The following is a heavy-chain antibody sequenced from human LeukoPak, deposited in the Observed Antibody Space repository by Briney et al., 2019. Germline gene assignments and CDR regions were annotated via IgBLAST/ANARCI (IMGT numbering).Heavy chain of an antibody. Sequence: SVTDSCKASLGTFSSYAISWVRPAPGQGLAWMGRIIPMFGTANYAQKFQGRVTITADKSTSTAYMELSSLRSEDTAVYYCAREGIMITFGGVIVRYFDYWGRGTLVTVSS. D-gene: IGHD3-16*02. CDR1: LGTFSSYA. CDR3: AREGIMITFGGVIVRYFDY. CDR2: IIPMFGTA. J-gene: IGHJ4*02. V-gene: IGHV1-69*06.